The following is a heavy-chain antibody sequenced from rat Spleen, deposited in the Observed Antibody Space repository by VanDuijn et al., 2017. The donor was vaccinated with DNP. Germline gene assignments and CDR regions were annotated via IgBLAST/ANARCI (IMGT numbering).Heavy chain of an antibody. D-gene: IGHD1-11*01. CDR2: ISYDGGST. Sequence: EVQLVESGGDLVQPGRSLKLSCAASGFTFSDYYMAWVRQAPTKGLEWVAYISYDGGSTYNGDSVKGRFTISRDNAKNTLYLQMNSLRSEDMATYYCVRWTTGHYFDYWGQGVMVTVSS. CDR1: GFTFSDYY. J-gene: IGHJ2*01. CDR3: VRWTTGHYFDY. V-gene: IGHV5-22*01.